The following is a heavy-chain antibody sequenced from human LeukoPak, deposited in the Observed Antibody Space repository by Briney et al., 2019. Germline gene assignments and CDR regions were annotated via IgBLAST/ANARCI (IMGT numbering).Heavy chain of an antibody. J-gene: IGHJ6*02. D-gene: IGHD3-22*01. V-gene: IGHV4-59*01. CDR1: GCSISSYY. CDR3: ARDKGAHYDSSVHIYGMDV. CDR2: FYYSGST. Sequence: PSETLSLTCIVSGCSISSYYWSWIRQPPGKGLEWIGYFYYSGSTNYNPSLKSRVTISVDTSKNQFSLKLSSVTAADTAVYYCARDKGAHYDSSVHIYGMDVWGQGTTVTVSS.